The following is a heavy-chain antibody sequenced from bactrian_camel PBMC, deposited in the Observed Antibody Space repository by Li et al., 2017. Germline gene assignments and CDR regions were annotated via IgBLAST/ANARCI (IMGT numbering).Heavy chain of an antibody. CDR3: AAILTTGVGAALSLSIAT. J-gene: IGHJ4*01. CDR1: GYTFNTYS. CDR2: IDGDGII. V-gene: IGHV3S26*01. D-gene: IGHD3*01. Sequence: QVQLVESGGGSALAGGSVRLSCAASGYTFNTYSWFRQAPGQEREGVAAIDGDGIISYADSAKGRFTISKDNAKNALYLQMNSLKPEDTAVYYCAAILTTGVGAALSLSIATGARGPRSPSP.